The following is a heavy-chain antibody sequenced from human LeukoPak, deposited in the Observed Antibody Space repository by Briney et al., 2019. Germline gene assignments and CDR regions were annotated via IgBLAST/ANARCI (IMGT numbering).Heavy chain of an antibody. CDR3: ARDRGYTYGHPLDY. Sequence: PGGSLRLSCGASGFXFSTYVIHWVRQAPGKGLEWVALIWHDGSNKYYGDSVKDRFTISRDNSKNTLYLQMDSLRDEDTAVYYCARDRGYTYGHPLDYWGQGTLVTVSS. V-gene: IGHV3-33*01. J-gene: IGHJ4*02. CDR1: GFXFSTYV. D-gene: IGHD5-18*01. CDR2: IWHDGSNK.